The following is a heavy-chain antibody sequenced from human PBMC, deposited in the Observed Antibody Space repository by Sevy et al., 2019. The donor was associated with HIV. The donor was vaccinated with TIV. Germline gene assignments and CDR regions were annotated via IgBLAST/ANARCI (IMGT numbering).Heavy chain of an antibody. V-gene: IGHV1-18*01. CDR1: GYTFTSYG. Sequence: ASVKVSCKASGYTFTSYGISWERQAPGQGLEWMGWISAYNGNTNYAQKLQGRVTMTTDTSTSTAYMELRSLRSDDTAVYYCARDLPHYYDSSGYYYGMDVWGQGTTVTVSS. J-gene: IGHJ6*02. CDR2: ISAYNGNT. CDR3: ARDLPHYYDSSGYYYGMDV. D-gene: IGHD3-22*01.